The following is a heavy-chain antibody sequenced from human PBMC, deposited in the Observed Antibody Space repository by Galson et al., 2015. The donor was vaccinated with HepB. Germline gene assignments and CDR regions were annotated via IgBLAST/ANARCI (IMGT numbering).Heavy chain of an antibody. CDR3: ARDWGYGDYVYYYYGMDV. D-gene: IGHD4-17*01. V-gene: IGHV3-11*06. Sequence: SLRLSCAASGFTFSDYYMSWIRQAPGKGLEWVSYISSSSSYTNYADSVKGRFTISRDNAKNSLYLQMNSLRAEDTAVYYCARDWGYGDYVYYYYGMDVWGQGTTVTVSS. J-gene: IGHJ6*02. CDR2: ISSSSSYT. CDR1: GFTFSDYY.